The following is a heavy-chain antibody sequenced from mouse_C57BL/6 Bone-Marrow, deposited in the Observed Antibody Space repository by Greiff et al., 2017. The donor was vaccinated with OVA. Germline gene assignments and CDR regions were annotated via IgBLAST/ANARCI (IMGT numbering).Heavy chain of an antibody. J-gene: IGHJ3*01. CDR2: IYPGSGNT. Sequence: VQVVESGAELVRPGASVKLSCKASGYTFTDYYINWVKQRPGQGLEWIARIYPGSGNTYYNEKFKGKATLTAEKSSSTAYMQLSSLTSEDSAVYFCARALFAYWGQGTLVTVSA. CDR1: GYTFTDYY. CDR3: ARALFAY. V-gene: IGHV1-76*01.